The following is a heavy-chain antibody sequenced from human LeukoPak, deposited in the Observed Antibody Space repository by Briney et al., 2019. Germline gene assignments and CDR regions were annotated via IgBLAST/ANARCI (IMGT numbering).Heavy chain of an antibody. V-gene: IGHV3-7*01. CDR1: GFTFSSYW. D-gene: IGHD3-10*01. Sequence: PGGSLRLFCAASGFTFSSYWMSWVRQAPGKGLEWVANIKQDGSEKYYVDSVKGRFTISRDNAKNSLYVQMNTLRAEDTAVYYCARGTPARSGSYAAFDYWGQGTLVTVSS. CDR3: ARGTPARSGSYAAFDY. J-gene: IGHJ4*02. CDR2: IKQDGSEK.